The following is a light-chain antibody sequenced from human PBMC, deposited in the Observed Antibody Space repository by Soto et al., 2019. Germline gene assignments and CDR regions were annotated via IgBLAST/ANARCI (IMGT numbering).Light chain of an antibody. CDR3: KQYAASLWT. CDR2: GAS. CDR1: QSLTSSY. Sequence: EIVFTESPSTLSLSTGERATLSCRVSQSLTSSYLAWYQQRPGQSPRLLIYGASRRATGIPDRFSGSGSGTDFTLTISRLEPEDFAAYYCKQYAASLWTFGQATKVDI. J-gene: IGKJ1*01. V-gene: IGKV3-20*01.